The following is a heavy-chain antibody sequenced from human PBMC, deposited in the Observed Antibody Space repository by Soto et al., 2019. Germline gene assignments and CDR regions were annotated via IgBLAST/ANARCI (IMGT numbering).Heavy chain of an antibody. V-gene: IGHV4-30-4*01. CDR3: ARDPEPYCSGGSCPGMDV. D-gene: IGHD2-15*01. CDR2: IYYSGST. CDR1: GGSISSGDYY. Sequence: QVQLQESGPGLVKPSQTLSLTCTVSGGSISSGDYYWSWIRQPPGKGLEWIGYIYYSGSTYYNPSLKSRVTISVDTSKNQFSLKLSSVTAADTAVYYCARDPEPYCSGGSCPGMDVWGQGTTATVSS. J-gene: IGHJ6*02.